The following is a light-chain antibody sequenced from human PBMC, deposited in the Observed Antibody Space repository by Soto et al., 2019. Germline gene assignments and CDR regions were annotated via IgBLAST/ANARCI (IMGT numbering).Light chain of an antibody. CDR1: QSVSSN. CDR2: GAS. J-gene: IGKJ2*01. CDR3: QQYNNWPPPMYT. V-gene: IGKV3-15*01. Sequence: EIVMTQSPATLSVSPGERATPSCRASQSVSSNLAWYQQKPGQAPRLLIYGASTRATGIPARFSGSGSGTEFTLTISSLQSEDFAVYYCQQYNNWPPPMYTFGQGTKLEIK.